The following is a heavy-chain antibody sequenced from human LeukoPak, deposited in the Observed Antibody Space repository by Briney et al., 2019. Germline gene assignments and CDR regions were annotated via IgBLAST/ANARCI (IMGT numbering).Heavy chain of an antibody. D-gene: IGHD3-16*01. CDR1: GGTFSNYA. J-gene: IGHJ4*02. V-gene: IGHV1-69*05. CDR2: IIPIFGTA. Sequence: SVRVSCKASGGTFSNYAINWVRQAPGQGLEWMGRIIPIFGTANYAQKFQGRVTITTDESTSTAYMELSSLRSEDTAVYYCARDVWGSSRDDYWGQGTLVTVSS. CDR3: ARDVWGSSRDDY.